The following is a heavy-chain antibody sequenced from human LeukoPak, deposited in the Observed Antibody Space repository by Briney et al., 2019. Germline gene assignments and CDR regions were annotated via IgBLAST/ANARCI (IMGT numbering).Heavy chain of an antibody. D-gene: IGHD6-6*01. CDR3: ARHDRVWQGIEYSSSSTRSYFDY. J-gene: IGHJ4*02. CDR1: GGSISSSSYY. CDR2: IYYSGST. Sequence: PSETLSLTCTVSGGSISSSSYYWGWIRQPPGKGLEWIGSIYYSGSTYYNPSLKSRVTISVDTSKNQFSLKLSSVTAADTAVYYCARHDRVWQGIEYSSSSTRSYFDYWGQGTLVTVSS. V-gene: IGHV4-39*01.